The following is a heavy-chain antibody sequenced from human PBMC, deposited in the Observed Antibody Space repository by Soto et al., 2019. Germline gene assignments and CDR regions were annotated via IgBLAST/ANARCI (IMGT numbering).Heavy chain of an antibody. CDR3: ASATIPY. D-gene: IGHD2-15*01. CDR2: ISGSGGST. CDR1: GFTFSSYA. J-gene: IGHJ4*02. Sequence: PGGSLRLSCAASGFTFSSYAMSWVRQASGKGLEWVSAISGSGGSTYYADSVKGRFTISRDNCKNTMYLQMNSLRVEDTVVYNCASATIPYWGQGTLVPVSS. V-gene: IGHV3-23*01.